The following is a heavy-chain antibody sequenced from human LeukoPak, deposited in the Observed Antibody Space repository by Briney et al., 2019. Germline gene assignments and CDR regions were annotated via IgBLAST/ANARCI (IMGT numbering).Heavy chain of an antibody. Sequence: GGSLRLSCAASGFTFSSYWMSWVRQAPGKGREWVANIKQDGSEKYYVDSVKGRFTISRDNAKNSLYLQMNSLRAEDTAVYYCARVGSYPYFDYWGQGTLVTVSS. CDR2: IKQDGSEK. J-gene: IGHJ4*02. CDR3: ARVGSYPYFDY. D-gene: IGHD3-16*02. CDR1: GFTFSSYW. V-gene: IGHV3-7*03.